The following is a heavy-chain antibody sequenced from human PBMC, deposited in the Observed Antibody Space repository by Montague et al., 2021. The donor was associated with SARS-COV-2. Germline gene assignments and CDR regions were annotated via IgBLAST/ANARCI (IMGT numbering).Heavy chain of an antibody. CDR1: GFTFSDYY. CDR3: AREACGAAMIVVLRYAFDI. CDR2: ISSSGSTI. Sequence: SLRLSCAASGFTFSDYYMNWIRQAPGKGLEWVSYISSSGSTIYYADSVKGRFTISRDNAKNSLYLQMNSLRAEDTAVYYCAREACGAAMIVVLRYAFDIWGQGTMVTVSS. V-gene: IGHV3-11*01. D-gene: IGHD3-22*01. J-gene: IGHJ3*02.